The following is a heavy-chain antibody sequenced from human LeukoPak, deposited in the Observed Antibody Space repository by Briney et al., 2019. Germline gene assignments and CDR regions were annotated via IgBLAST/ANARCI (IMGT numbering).Heavy chain of an antibody. V-gene: IGHV1-24*01. CDR3: ATLPRVQPLLFDY. D-gene: IGHD1-1*01. CDR1: GYTLTELS. CDR2: FDPEDGET. Sequence: ASVNVSCMVSGYTLTELSMHWVRQAPGKGLEWMGGFDPEDGETIYAQKFQGRVPMTEDTSTDTAYMELSSLRSEDTAVYYCATLPRVQPLLFDYWGQGTLVTVSS. J-gene: IGHJ4*02.